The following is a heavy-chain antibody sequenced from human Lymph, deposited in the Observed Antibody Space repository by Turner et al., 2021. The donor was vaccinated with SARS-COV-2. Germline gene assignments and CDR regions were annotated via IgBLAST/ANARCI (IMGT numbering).Heavy chain of an antibody. CDR2: RNPNSGNT. V-gene: IGHV1-8*02. Sequence: QVQLEQSGAEVKKPGASVKVSCKAPGYTFTSYDINWVRQATGQGLEWMGWRNPNSGNTGDAQKFQGRVTMTRNTSISTAYMELSSLRAEDTAVYYCARGRYSGGGMDVWGQGTTVTVSS. CDR3: ARGRYSGGGMDV. J-gene: IGHJ6*02. D-gene: IGHD1-26*01. CDR1: GYTFTSYD.